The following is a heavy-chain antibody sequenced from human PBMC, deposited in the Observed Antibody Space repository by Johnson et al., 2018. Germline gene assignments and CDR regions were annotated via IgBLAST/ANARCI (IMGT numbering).Heavy chain of an antibody. D-gene: IGHD3-16*01. CDR3: SRYLYYDATTWGY. V-gene: IGHV3-48*01. Sequence: EVQLLESGGGLVQPGGSLRLSCAGAGFSFSSYSTNWVRQAPGKGLEWLSYISSGSRTIHYADSVRGRFTISRDDAQNSLFLQMNSLSPENTSMYYLSRYLYYDATTWGYWGQGTMVTVSS. J-gene: IGHJ4*02. CDR1: GFSFSSYS. CDR2: ISSGSRTI.